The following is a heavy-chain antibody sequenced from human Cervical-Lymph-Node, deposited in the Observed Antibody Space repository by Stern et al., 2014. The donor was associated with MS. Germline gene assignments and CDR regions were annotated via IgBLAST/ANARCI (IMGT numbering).Heavy chain of an antibody. CDR1: GFTFSSYG. CDR3: ATNRVMVPGKDFFYGLDV. V-gene: IGHV3-30*03. D-gene: IGHD3-10*01. J-gene: IGHJ6*02. CDR2: MSYDGSSQ. Sequence: QLVQSGGGVVQPGRSLRLSCAASGFTFSSYGMLWFRQAPGKGLEWVALMSYDGSSQYYADSVKGRFTVSRDNSKNTLYLQMSSLRAEDTAVYYCATNRVMVPGKDFFYGLDVWGQGTTVTVSS.